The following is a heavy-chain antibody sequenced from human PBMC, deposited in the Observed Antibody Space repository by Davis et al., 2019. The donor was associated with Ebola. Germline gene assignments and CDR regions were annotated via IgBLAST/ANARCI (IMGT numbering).Heavy chain of an antibody. D-gene: IGHD4-17*01. V-gene: IGHV1-18*04. CDR1: AYTSTSYG. CDR2: IIAYHGNT. CDR3: TRGIARRRYGSWFNP. J-gene: IGHJ5*02. Sequence: ASVKVSCKASAYTSTSYGISWVRQAPGQGLVWMGWIIAYHGNTNYAQKFQGSVTMTSDTSITTAYMELSSLASDDTAVYYCTRGIARRRYGSWFNPWGQGTPVTVSS.